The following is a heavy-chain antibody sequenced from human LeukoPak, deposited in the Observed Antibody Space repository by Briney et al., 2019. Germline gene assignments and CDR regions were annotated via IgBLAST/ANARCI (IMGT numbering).Heavy chain of an antibody. CDR3: AREGGRPGYFGSGSP. CDR2: IKQDGSEK. Sequence: GGSLRLSCAASGFTFSRYWMSWVRQAPGKGLEWVANIKQDGSEKYYVDSVKGRFTISRDNAKNSLYLQMNSLRAEDTAVYYCAREGGRPGYFGSGSPWGQGTLVTVSS. J-gene: IGHJ4*02. V-gene: IGHV3-7*04. CDR1: GFTFSRYW. D-gene: IGHD3-10*01.